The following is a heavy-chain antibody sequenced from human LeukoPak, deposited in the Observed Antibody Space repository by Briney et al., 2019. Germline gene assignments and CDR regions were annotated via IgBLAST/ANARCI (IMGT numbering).Heavy chain of an antibody. CDR2: IGTAGDK. D-gene: IGHD3-16*01. CDR1: GFTFSRYD. Sequence: GGSLRLSCAASGFTFSRYDMHWVRQAPGKGPEWVSGIGTAGDKFYPGSEEDRFTISRDNAKNSFYLQMSYLRSGDTAVYYCARGWGGYARSWGALDYWGQGALVTVSS. CDR3: ARGWGGYARSWGALDY. V-gene: IGHV3-13*01. J-gene: IGHJ4*02.